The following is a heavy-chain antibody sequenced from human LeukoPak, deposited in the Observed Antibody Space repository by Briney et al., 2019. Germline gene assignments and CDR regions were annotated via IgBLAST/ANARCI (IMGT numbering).Heavy chain of an antibody. V-gene: IGHV3-53*01. J-gene: IGHJ4*02. CDR2: IYSGGST. CDR1: GFIVSSNY. Sequence: GGSLRLSCAASGFIVSSNYMSWVRQAPGKGLEWVSVIYSGGSTYYADSVKGRFTISRDNSKNTLYLQMNSLRAEDTAVYYCARNWNDALDYWGQGTLVTVSS. D-gene: IGHD1-1*01. CDR3: ARNWNDALDY.